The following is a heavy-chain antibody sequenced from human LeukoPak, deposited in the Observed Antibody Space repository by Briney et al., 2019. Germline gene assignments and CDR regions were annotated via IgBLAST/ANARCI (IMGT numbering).Heavy chain of an antibody. D-gene: IGHD1-20*01. V-gene: IGHV4-34*01. CDR2: INHSGST. Sequence: GSLRLSCSASGFTFTTYGMNWVRQPPGKGLEWIGEINHSGSTNYNPSLKSRVTISVDTSKNQFSLKLSSVTAADTAVYYCARGLRYNWNPYYYYYYMDVWGKGTTVTVSS. CDR1: GFTFTTYG. CDR3: ARGLRYNWNPYYYYYYMDV. J-gene: IGHJ6*03.